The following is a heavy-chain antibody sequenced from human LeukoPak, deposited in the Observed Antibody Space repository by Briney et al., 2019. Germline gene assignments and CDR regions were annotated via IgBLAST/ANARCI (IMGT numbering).Heavy chain of an antibody. D-gene: IGHD2-15*01. Sequence: PGGSLRLSCVASGFTFDDYAMHWVRQAPGKGLQWVSGISWNSGSIGYADSVKGRFTISRDNAKNSLYLQMNSLRADDTAVYYCARAPRVDYMDVWGKGTTVTVSS. CDR1: GFTFDDYA. V-gene: IGHV3-9*01. J-gene: IGHJ6*03. CDR2: ISWNSGSI. CDR3: ARAPRVDYMDV.